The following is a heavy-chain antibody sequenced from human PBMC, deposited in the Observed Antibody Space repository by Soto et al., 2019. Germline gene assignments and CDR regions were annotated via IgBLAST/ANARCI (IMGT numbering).Heavy chain of an antibody. CDR2: ISGSGGST. CDR1: GFTFSSYA. CDR3: ARDRGRITGNYYYYYGMDV. D-gene: IGHD1-20*01. Sequence: GGSLRLSCAASGFTFSSYAMSWVRQAPGKGLEWVSAISGSGGSTYYADSVKGRFTISRDNSKNTLYLQMNSLRAEDTAVYYCARDRGRITGNYYYYYGMDVWGQGTTVTVSS. J-gene: IGHJ6*02. V-gene: IGHV3-23*01.